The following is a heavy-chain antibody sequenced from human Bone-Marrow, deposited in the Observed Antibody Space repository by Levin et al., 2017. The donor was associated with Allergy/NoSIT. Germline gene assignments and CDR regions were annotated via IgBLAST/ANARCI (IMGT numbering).Heavy chain of an antibody. CDR2: IYSDGST. D-gene: IGHD4-23*01. J-gene: IGHJ6*02. V-gene: IGHV3-53*01. CDR3: ARDQSNPYGGNSPDYYYGMDV. CDR1: GFTVSSNY. Sequence: GGSLRLSCAASGFTVSSNYMSWVRQAPGKGLEWVSVIYSDGSTYYADSVKGRFTISRDNSKNTLYLQMNSLRAEDTAVYYCARDQSNPYGGNSPDYYYGMDVWGQGTTVTVSS.